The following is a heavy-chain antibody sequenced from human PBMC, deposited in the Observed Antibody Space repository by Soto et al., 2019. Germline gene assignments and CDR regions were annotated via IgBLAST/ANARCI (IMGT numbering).Heavy chain of an antibody. CDR1: GYSFTSYW. Sequence: GESLKISCKGSGYSFTSYWIGWVRQMPGKGLEWMGIIYPGDSDTRYSPSFQGQVTISRDNSKSTLYLQMNSLRPEDTAVYYCAKDTYYHDSTGLYVFDYWGQGTPVTVSS. D-gene: IGHD3-22*01. V-gene: IGHV5-51*01. J-gene: IGHJ4*02. CDR2: IYPGDSDT. CDR3: AKDTYYHDSTGLYVFDY.